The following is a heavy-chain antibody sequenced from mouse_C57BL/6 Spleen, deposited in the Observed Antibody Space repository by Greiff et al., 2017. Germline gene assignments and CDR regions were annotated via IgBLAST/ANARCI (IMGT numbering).Heavy chain of an antibody. V-gene: IGHV1-18*01. CDR2: INPNNGGT. CDR1: GYTFTDYN. Sequence: EVQLQQPGPELVKPGASVKIPCKASGYTFTDYNLGLVKQSPGKSLEWIGDINPNNGGTIYNQKFKGKATLTVDKSSSTAYMELRSLTSEDTAVYYCARRGDSSGYDAMDYWGQGTSVTVSS. J-gene: IGHJ4*01. CDR3: ARRGDSSGYDAMDY. D-gene: IGHD3-2*02.